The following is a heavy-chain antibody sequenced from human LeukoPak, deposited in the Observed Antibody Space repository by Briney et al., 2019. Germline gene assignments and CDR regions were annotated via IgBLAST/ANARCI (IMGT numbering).Heavy chain of an antibody. Sequence: GGSLRLSCAASGFTFSNYWMHWVRQAPGKGLVWVSRINSDGINTSYADSVKGRFTISRDNSKNTLYLQMNSLRAEDTAVYYCARDRSGSSEYYFDYWGQGTLVTVSS. D-gene: IGHD1-26*01. CDR2: INSDGINT. CDR1: GFTFSNYW. V-gene: IGHV3-74*01. CDR3: ARDRSGSSEYYFDY. J-gene: IGHJ4*02.